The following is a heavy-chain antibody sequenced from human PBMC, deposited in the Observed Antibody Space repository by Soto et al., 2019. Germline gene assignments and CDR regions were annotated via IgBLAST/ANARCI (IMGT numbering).Heavy chain of an antibody. CDR1: GDTFTSYG. D-gene: IGHD1-1*01. J-gene: IGHJ4*02. CDR2: ISPYNGNT. Sequence: ASVKVSCKAPGDTFTSYGLSRVRQAPGQGLEWMGWISPYNGNTNYAQKFQVRITMTTDASTTTANMELRSLRSDDTAVYYCARGWNDLGYLDHWGQGTLVTVSS. V-gene: IGHV1-18*04. CDR3: ARGWNDLGYLDH.